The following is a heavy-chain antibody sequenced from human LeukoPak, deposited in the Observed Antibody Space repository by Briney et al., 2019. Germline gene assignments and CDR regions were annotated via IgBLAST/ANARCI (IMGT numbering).Heavy chain of an antibody. V-gene: IGHV4-59*08. CDR3: ARLLHAFDI. J-gene: IGHJ3*02. Sequence: PSETLSLTCTVSGGSISSYYWSWIRQPPGKGLEWIGYIYYSGSTNYNPSLKSRVTISVDTSKNQFSLRLSSVTAADTAVYYCARLLHAFDIWGQGTMVTVSS. CDR1: GGSISSYY. CDR2: IYYSGST.